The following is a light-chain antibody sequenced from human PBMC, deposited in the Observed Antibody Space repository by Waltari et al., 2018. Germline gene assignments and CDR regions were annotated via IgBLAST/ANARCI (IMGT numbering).Light chain of an antibody. CDR2: GAS. CDR3: QHYVRLPVT. V-gene: IGKV3-20*01. Sequence: VLTQSPGTLSLSPGDRATLPCRASPSGSRTLAWYPQKPGQAPRLLIYGASNRATGIPDRFSGSGSGTDFSLTISRLEPEDFAVYYCQHYVRLPVTFGQGTKVEIK. J-gene: IGKJ1*01. CDR1: PSGSRT.